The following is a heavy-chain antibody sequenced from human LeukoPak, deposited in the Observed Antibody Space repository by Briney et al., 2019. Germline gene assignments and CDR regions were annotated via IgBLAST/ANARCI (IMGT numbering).Heavy chain of an antibody. CDR3: ARRGSITSYMDV. CDR1: GGSISSSSYY. J-gene: IGHJ6*03. V-gene: IGHV4-39*01. Sequence: SETLSLTCTVSGGSISSSSYYWGWIRQPPGKGLEWFGSIYYSGSTYYNSSLKSRVTISVDTSKNQFSLKLNSVTAADTAVYYCARRGSITSYMDVWGKGTTVTISS. D-gene: IGHD3-3*01. CDR2: IYYSGST.